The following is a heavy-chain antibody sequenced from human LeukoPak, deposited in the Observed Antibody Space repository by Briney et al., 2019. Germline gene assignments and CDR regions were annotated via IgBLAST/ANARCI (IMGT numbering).Heavy chain of an antibody. CDR1: GNSVNSRDFY. CDR2: VYYSGSS. D-gene: IGHD3-16*01. J-gene: IGHJ4*02. Sequence: SETLSLTCTVSGNSVNSRDFYWNWIRQPPGKGLEWLGEVYYSGSSYSNPSLRSRLTLSLGMSKNQFSLRVTSMSAADTAVYFCARRLSWGEYRFDYWGQGTLVTVSS. CDR3: ARRLSWGEYRFDY. V-gene: IGHV4-30-4*01.